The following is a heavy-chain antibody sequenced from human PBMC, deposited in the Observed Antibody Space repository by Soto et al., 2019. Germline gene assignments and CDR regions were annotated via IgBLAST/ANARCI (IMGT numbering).Heavy chain of an antibody. V-gene: IGHV3-23*01. D-gene: IGHD3-10*01. CDR1: GFTFGTTD. CDR3: VKNSGWFNT. Sequence: QLLQSGGGLVQPGGSLRLSCAASGFTFGTTDMSWVAQAPGEGLEWASTIDGSGGITYYADSVKGRFTIPRDNSRNTVYLQLNSVRGDDTALYYCVKNSGWFNTWGQGALVTVSS. CDR2: IDGSGGIT. J-gene: IGHJ5*02.